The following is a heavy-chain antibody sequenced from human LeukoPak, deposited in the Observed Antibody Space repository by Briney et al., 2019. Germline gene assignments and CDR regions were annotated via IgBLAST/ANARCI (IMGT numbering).Heavy chain of an antibody. V-gene: IGHV1-69*13. D-gene: IGHD1-26*01. J-gene: IGHJ4*02. Sequence: SVKVSCKASGGTFSSYAISWVRQAPGQGLEWMGGIIPIFGTANYAQKFQGRVTITADESTSTAYMELSSLRSGDTAVYYCASNLGRGATTFDYWGQGTLVTVSP. CDR3: ASNLGRGATTFDY. CDR2: IIPIFGTA. CDR1: GGTFSSYA.